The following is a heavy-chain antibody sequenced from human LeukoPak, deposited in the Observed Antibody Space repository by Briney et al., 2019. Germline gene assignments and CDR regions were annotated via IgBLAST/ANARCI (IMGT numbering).Heavy chain of an antibody. CDR2: IYYSGST. Sequence: SETLSLTCTVPGGSISSYYWSWIRQPPGKGLEWIGYIYYSGSTNYNPSLKSRVTISVDTSKNQFSLKLSSVTAADTAVYYCARLTSYYGMDVWGQGTTVTVSS. V-gene: IGHV4-59*08. J-gene: IGHJ6*02. CDR3: ARLTSYYGMDV. CDR1: GGSISSYY.